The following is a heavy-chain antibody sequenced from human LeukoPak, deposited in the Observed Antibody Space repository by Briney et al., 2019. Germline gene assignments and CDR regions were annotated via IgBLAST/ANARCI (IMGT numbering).Heavy chain of an antibody. D-gene: IGHD3-22*01. V-gene: IGHV1-18*01. Sequence: ASVKVSCKASGYTFTSYGISWVRQAPGQGLEWMGWISAYNGNTNYAQKLQGRVTMTTETSTSTAYMELRSLRSDDTAVYYCARHYYDSSGYPLDAFDIWGQGTMVTVSS. CDR1: GYTFTSYG. CDR2: ISAYNGNT. CDR3: ARHYYDSSGYPLDAFDI. J-gene: IGHJ3*02.